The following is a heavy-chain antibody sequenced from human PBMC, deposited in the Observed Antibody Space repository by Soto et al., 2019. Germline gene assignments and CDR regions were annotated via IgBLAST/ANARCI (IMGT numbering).Heavy chain of an antibody. CDR2: IHPSGKT. D-gene: IGHD6-25*01. Sequence: QVHLQESAPGLVQPSGTMSLTCAVSGGSISGANFWSWVRQPPGKGLEWIGEIHPSGKTSYNPSLQSRVTISIDQSQNQMSLTLTSVTAADTAVYYCARELFGGYSPAGYCGQGTLVTVSS. J-gene: IGHJ4*02. CDR1: GGSISGANF. V-gene: IGHV4-4*02. CDR3: ARELFGGYSPAGY.